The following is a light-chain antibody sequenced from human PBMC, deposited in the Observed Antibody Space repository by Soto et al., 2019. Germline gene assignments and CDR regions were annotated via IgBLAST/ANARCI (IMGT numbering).Light chain of an antibody. Sequence: EIVMTQFPATLSVSPGERATLSCRASQSVRINLAWYQQKPGQAPRLLIYGASSRATGIPARFSGRGSGTELTLTISSLQSEDFAVYYCQHYNNWPPLTFGQGTKVEIK. J-gene: IGKJ1*01. CDR1: QSVRIN. V-gene: IGKV3-15*01. CDR2: GAS. CDR3: QHYNNWPPLT.